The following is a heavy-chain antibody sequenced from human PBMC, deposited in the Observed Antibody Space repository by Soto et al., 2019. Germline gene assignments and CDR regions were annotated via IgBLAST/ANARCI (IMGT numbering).Heavy chain of an antibody. CDR3: AVAGSSWLRFDS. V-gene: IGHV5-51*01. CDR1: GYSFTSYW. Sequence: GESLKISCKGSGYSFTSYWIAWVRQMPGKGLECMGIIYLGDSDTRYSPSFQGQVSISADNSISTAYLQWSSLKASDTAMYYCAVAGSSWLRFDSWGQGTLVTVSS. D-gene: IGHD6-13*01. CDR2: IYLGDSDT. J-gene: IGHJ4*02.